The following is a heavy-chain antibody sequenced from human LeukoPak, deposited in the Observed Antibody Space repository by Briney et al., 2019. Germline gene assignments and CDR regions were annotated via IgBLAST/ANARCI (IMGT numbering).Heavy chain of an antibody. CDR2: MSSDGSNK. CDR1: GFTFSTSA. J-gene: IGHJ3*02. V-gene: IGHV3-30-3*01. Sequence: PGGSLRLSCVASGFTFSTSAMHWVRQAPGKGLEWVAVMSSDGSNKYYADSVKGRFTISRDNSRNTMYLQMNSLRAEDTAVYYCARALSSGWSHAFDIWGQGTMVTVSS. CDR3: ARALSSGWSHAFDI. D-gene: IGHD6-19*01.